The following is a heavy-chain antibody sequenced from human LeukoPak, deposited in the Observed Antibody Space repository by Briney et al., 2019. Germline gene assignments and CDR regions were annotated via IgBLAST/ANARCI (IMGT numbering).Heavy chain of an antibody. CDR1: GYSIRSGNW. CDR3: ARDRVQIWSYVALFDY. CDR2: ISFDGRHI. D-gene: IGHD5-18*01. Sequence: LSLTCAVSGYSIRSGNWWAWIRQPPGKGLEWVALISFDGRHIEYTDPVRGRFVVSRDLSTSTFYLQMNSLTTEDTAVYYCARDRVQIWSYVALFDYWGQGTLVTVSS. J-gene: IGHJ4*02. V-gene: IGHV3-30*09.